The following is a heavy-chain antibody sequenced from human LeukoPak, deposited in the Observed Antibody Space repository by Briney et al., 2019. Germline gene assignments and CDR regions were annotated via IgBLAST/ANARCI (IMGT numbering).Heavy chain of an antibody. Sequence: WETLSLTCTVSGGSISSYYWSWIRQPAGKGLEWIGRIYTSGSTNYNPSLKSRVTMSVDTSKNQFSLKLSSVTAADTAVYYCARDGWGILTGYYRGPLDYWGQGTLVTVSS. CDR2: IYTSGST. CDR1: GGSISSYY. CDR3: ARDGWGILTGYYRGPLDY. J-gene: IGHJ4*02. D-gene: IGHD3-9*01. V-gene: IGHV4-4*07.